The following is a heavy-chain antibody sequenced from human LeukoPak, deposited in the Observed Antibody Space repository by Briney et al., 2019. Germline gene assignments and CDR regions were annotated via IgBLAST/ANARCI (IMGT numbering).Heavy chain of an antibody. CDR3: ARAPKMIGSRPGAFDI. D-gene: IGHD3-22*01. CDR1: GFTFSSYS. V-gene: IGHV3-21*03. J-gene: IGHJ3*02. Sequence: GGSLRLSCAASGFTFSSYSMNWVRQAPGKGLEWVSSISSGSSYIFYADSVKGRFTISRDNAKNSLYLQMNSLRAEDTSVYYCARAPKMIGSRPGAFDIWGQGTMVTVPS. CDR2: ISSGSSYI.